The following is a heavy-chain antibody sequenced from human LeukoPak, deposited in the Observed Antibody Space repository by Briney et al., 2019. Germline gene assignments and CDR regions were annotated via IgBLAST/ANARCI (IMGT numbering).Heavy chain of an antibody. CDR3: ARGYGSGSYYRSLGY. CDR2: INHSGST. J-gene: IGHJ4*02. Sequence: SETLFLTCAVYGGSFSGYYWSWIRQPPGKGLEWIGEINHSGSTNYNPSLKSRVTISVDASKNQFSLKLSSVTAADTAAYYCARGYGSGSYYRSLGYWGQGTLVTVSS. CDR1: GGSFSGYY. D-gene: IGHD3-10*01. V-gene: IGHV4-34*01.